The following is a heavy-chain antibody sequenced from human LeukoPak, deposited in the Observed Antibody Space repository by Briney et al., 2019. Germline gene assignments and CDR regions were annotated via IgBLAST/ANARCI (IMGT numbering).Heavy chain of an antibody. Sequence: EASVKVSCTASGYTFTDYYMNWVRQAPGQGLEWMGWINPNSGGTNYAQKFQGRVTMTRDTSITTAYMELSSLRSDDTAMYYCTRALGSDYWGQGTLVTVSS. CDR1: GYTFTDYY. CDR2: INPNSGGT. J-gene: IGHJ4*02. V-gene: IGHV1-2*02. D-gene: IGHD1-26*01. CDR3: TRALGSDY.